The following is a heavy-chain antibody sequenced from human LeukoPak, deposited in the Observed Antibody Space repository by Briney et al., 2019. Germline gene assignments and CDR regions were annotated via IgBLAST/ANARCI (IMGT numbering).Heavy chain of an antibody. J-gene: IGHJ3*02. CDR1: GGSFSTHY. D-gene: IGHD3-10*01. V-gene: IGHV4-59*08. CDR2: VYYSGST. Sequence: PSETLSLTCTVSGGSFSTHYWSWIRQPPGKGLEWIGYVYYSGSTDYNPSLKSRVTISLDTSKNQFSLKLSSVTAADTAVYYCARPMVRGINDALDIWGQGTMVTVSS. CDR3: ARPMVRGINDALDI.